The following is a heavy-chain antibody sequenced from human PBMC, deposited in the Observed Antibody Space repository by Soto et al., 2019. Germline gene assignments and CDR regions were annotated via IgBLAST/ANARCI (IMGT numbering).Heavy chain of an antibody. CDR2: IYYSGST. CDR3: ARAGSYRYFDY. J-gene: IGHJ4*02. CDR1: GGSVSSGGHY. Sequence: QVQLQESGPGLVKPSETLSLTCSVSGGSVSSGGHYWSWIRQPPGKGLEWIGCIYYSGSTDYNPSLKSRVTMSLDKSKNQFSLKLNSVTAADTAVYFCARAGSYRYFDYWGQGTLVTVSS. V-gene: IGHV4-61*08. D-gene: IGHD3-10*01.